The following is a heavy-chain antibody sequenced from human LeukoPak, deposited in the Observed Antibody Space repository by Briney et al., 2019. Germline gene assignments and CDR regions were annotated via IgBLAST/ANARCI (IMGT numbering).Heavy chain of an antibody. Sequence: GASVKVSCMTSGYTSTSYYMHWVRQAPGQGLEWMGIINPSGGSTSYAQKFQGRVTMTRDTSTSTVYMELSSLRSEDTAVYYCARPWASDAFDIWGQGTMVTVSS. J-gene: IGHJ3*02. CDR3: ARPWASDAFDI. CDR2: INPSGGST. CDR1: GYTSTSYY. V-gene: IGHV1-46*01. D-gene: IGHD7-27*01.